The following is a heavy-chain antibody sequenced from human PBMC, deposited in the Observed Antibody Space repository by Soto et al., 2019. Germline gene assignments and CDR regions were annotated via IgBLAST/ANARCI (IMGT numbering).Heavy chain of an antibody. J-gene: IGHJ4*02. V-gene: IGHV4-4*02. D-gene: IGHD3-3*01. CDR1: DGSISTYDW. CDR2: KVHSGGA. CDR3: ATGNVDSMLEY. Sequence: QVQLHESGPGLVKPSETLSLTCVVSDGSISTYDWWTWVRQPPGKGLEWIGKKVHSGGADYSPSLKSRVTISAASSKNHFSLRLTAVTAADTAVYYCATGNVDSMLEYWGQGTQVAVSS.